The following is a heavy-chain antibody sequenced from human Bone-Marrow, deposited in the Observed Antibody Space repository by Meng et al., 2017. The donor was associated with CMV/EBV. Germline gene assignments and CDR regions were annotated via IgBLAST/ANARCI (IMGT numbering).Heavy chain of an antibody. CDR3: ARVDYSNYALFDY. D-gene: IGHD4-11*01. V-gene: IGHV5-51*01. Sequence: GGSLRLSCKGSGYSFTSYWIGWVRQMPGKGLEWMGIIYPGDSDTRYSPSFQGQVTISADKSISTAYLQWSSLKASDTAMYYCARVDYSNYALFDYWGQGTLVTVSS. CDR1: GYSFTSYW. CDR2: IYPGDSDT. J-gene: IGHJ4*02.